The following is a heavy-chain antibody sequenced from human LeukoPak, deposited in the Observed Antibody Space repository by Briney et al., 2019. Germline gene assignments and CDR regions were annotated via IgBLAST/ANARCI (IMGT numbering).Heavy chain of an antibody. V-gene: IGHV1-8*01. J-gene: IGHJ4*02. CDR3: ARGRGTYYHDSSGYYRLDY. CDR2: MNPNSGNT. D-gene: IGHD3-22*01. Sequence: ASVKVSCKASGYTFTSYDINWVRQATGQGLEWMGWMNPNSGNTGYAQKFQGRVTMTRNTSISTAYMELSSLRSEDTAVYYCARGRGTYYHDSSGYYRLDYWGQGTLVTVSS. CDR1: GYTFTSYD.